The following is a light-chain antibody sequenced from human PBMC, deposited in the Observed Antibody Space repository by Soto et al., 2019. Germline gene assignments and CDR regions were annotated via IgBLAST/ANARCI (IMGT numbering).Light chain of an antibody. J-gene: IGKJ1*01. Sequence: EIVMTQSPATLSVSPGERATLSCRASQSVSNKLAWYQRKPGQAPRVLIYGASTRATGIPARFSGSGSGTEFTLTISSLQSEDFAVYYCQHYNDWPPTWTFGQGTRVEIK. CDR3: QHYNDWPPTWT. CDR1: QSVSNK. V-gene: IGKV3-15*01. CDR2: GAS.